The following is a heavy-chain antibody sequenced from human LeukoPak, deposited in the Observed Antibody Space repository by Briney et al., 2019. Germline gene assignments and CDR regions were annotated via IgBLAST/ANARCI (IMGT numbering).Heavy chain of an antibody. V-gene: IGHV4-34*01. Sequence: SETLSLTCAVSGVPFSNYYWSWVRQSPTKGLEWIGEINHSGYTNYNPSLKSRVTISIDTSKNQFSLMGTSVTAADTGVYYCTRAVAGHPDWGQGTLVTVSS. J-gene: IGHJ4*02. D-gene: IGHD6-19*01. CDR3: TRAVAGHPD. CDR1: GVPFSNYY. CDR2: INHSGYT.